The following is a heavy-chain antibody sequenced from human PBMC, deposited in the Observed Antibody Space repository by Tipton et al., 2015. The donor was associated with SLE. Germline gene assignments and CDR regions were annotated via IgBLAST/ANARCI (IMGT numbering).Heavy chain of an antibody. CDR3: TRDPYYYDSSGSPYSY. J-gene: IGHJ4*02. CDR1: DGSLSGYY. V-gene: IGHV4-34*01. D-gene: IGHD3-22*01. CDR2: ISHDGGA. Sequence: TLSLTCTVFDGSLSGYYWAWLRQSPGKGLEWIGEISHDGGANYNPSLESRGTISLETSKNQFSLKLNSVTAADTAVYYCTRDPYYYDSSGSPYSYWGQGTLVTVSS.